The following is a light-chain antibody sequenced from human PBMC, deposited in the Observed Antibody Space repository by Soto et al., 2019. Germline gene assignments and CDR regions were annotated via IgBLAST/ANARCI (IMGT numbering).Light chain of an antibody. CDR3: QQFDNWPWT. CDR1: QSVSSR. V-gene: IGKV3-15*01. Sequence: IVMTQSPASLSMSPGERATISCRASQSVSSRLGWYHQRPGQASRLLIYDASTRATGVPARFSGRGSGTDFTLSVSGLQSEDFAVYYCQQFDNWPWTFGQGTKVEIK. CDR2: DAS. J-gene: IGKJ1*01.